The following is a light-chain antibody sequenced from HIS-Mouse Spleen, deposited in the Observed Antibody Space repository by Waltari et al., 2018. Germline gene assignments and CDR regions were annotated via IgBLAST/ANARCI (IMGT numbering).Light chain of an antibody. Sequence: DIVMTQSPLPLPVTPGEPASISCRSSQSLLHSNGYNYLDWYLQKPGQSPQLLIYLGSTRASGVPDRFSGSGEGTDFKLKISRVEAEDVGVYYCMQALQTPITFGQGTRLEIK. J-gene: IGKJ5*01. CDR3: MQALQTPIT. CDR1: QSLLHSNGYNY. CDR2: LGS. V-gene: IGKV2-28*01.